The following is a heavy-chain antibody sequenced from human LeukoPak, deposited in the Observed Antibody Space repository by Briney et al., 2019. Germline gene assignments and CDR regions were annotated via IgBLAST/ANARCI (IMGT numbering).Heavy chain of an antibody. J-gene: IGHJ4*02. V-gene: IGHV4-59*01. CDR2: IYYSGST. D-gene: IGHD6-13*01. CDR1: GGSISSYY. CDR3: ASSVWAAAGLDY. Sequence: SSETLSLTCTVSGGSISSYYWSWIRQPPGKGLEWIGYIYYSGSTNYNPSLKSRVTISVDTSKNQFSLKLSSVTAADTAVYYCASSVWAAAGLDYWGQGTLVTVSS.